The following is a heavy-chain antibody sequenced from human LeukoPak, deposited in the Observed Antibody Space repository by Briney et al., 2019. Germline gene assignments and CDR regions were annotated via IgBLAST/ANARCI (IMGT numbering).Heavy chain of an antibody. D-gene: IGHD1-26*01. Sequence: GESLTISCKGPGYSFTSYRIGWVRQMPGKGLEWMGIIYPGDSDTRYSPSFQGQVTISADKSISTAYLQWSSLKASDTAMYYCARREWANSGSYGDAFDIWGQGTMVTASS. J-gene: IGHJ3*02. CDR3: ARREWANSGSYGDAFDI. CDR1: GYSFTSYR. CDR2: IYPGDSDT. V-gene: IGHV5-51*01.